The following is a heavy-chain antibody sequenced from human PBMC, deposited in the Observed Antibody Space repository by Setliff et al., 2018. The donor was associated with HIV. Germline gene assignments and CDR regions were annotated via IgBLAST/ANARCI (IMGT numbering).Heavy chain of an antibody. V-gene: IGHV4-59*11. D-gene: IGHD6-19*01. Sequence: SETLSLTCTVSGPSINIHYWSWIRQSPGKGFEWIGYIYSTGSTNYNPSLQSRVTISMVASENHFTLKLTSVTAADTAMYYCTRGGSAVAGPAEYFQHWGQGTLVTVSS. CDR3: TRGGSAVAGPAEYFQH. J-gene: IGHJ1*01. CDR2: IYSTGST. CDR1: GPSINIHY.